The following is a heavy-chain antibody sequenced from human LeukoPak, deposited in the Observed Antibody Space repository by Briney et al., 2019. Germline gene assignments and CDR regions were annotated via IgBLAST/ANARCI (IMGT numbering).Heavy chain of an antibody. CDR3: ARDRITIFGGMDV. Sequence: PGRSLRLSCAASGFTFSSYAMSWVRQAPGKGLEWVSVIYSGGSTYYADSVKGRFTISRDNSKNTLYLQMNSLRAEDTAVYYCARDRITIFGGMDVWGQGTTVTVSS. CDR1: GFTFSSYA. D-gene: IGHD3-3*01. CDR2: IYSGGST. J-gene: IGHJ6*02. V-gene: IGHV3-66*01.